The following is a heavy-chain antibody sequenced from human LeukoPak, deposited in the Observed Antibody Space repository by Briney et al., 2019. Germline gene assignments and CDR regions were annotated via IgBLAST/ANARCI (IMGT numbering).Heavy chain of an antibody. CDR1: GGSFSGYY. D-gene: IGHD2/OR15-2a*01. J-gene: IGHJ2*01. CDR2: INHSGST. Sequence: PSETLSLTCAVYGGSFSGYYWSWIRQPPGKGLEWIGEINHSGSTNYNPSLKSRVTISVDKSKNQFSLKLSSVTAADTAVYYCAKESNSSDNWYFDLWGRGTLVTVSS. V-gene: IGHV4-34*01. CDR3: AKESNSSDNWYFDL.